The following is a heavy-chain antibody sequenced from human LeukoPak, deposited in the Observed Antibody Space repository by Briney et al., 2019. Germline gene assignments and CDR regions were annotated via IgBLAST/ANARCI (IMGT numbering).Heavy chain of an antibody. V-gene: IGHV3-30*02. D-gene: IGHD6-19*01. CDR2: IRYDGSNK. CDR1: GFTFSSYA. J-gene: IGHJ6*02. Sequence: KSGGSLRLSCAASGFTFSSYAMSWVRQAPGKGLEWVAFIRYDGSNKYYADSVKGRFTISRDNSKNTLYLQMNSLRAEDTAVYYCAKAKDSSGWSIYYYYYGMDVWGQGTTVTVSS. CDR3: AKAKDSSGWSIYYYYYGMDV.